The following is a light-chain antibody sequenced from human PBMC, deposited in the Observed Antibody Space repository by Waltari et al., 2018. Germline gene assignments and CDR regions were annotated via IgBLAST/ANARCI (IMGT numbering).Light chain of an antibody. V-gene: IGKV1-5*03. Sequence: DIQMTQSPSTLSASVGDRVTITCRASQSISSWLAWYQQKPGKAPKLLIYKASSLGSGVPSRFSGSGSGTEFTLTISSLQPDDFATDYCQQYNSYWTFGQGTKVEIK. J-gene: IGKJ1*01. CDR1: QSISSW. CDR2: KAS. CDR3: QQYNSYWT.